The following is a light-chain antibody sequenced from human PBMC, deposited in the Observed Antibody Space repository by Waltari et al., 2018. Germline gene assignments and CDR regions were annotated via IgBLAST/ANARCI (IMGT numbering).Light chain of an antibody. CDR3: CSFAGSPPYV. Sequence: QSALTQPRSVSGSPGQSVTISCTGTSSAVGGYDSVSWYQQHPGKAPKLMIYYVNKRPSGVPDRLSGSKSGNTAFLTISGLQGEDEADYYCCSFAGSPPYVFGTGTKVTVL. CDR1: SSAVGGYDS. V-gene: IGLV2-11*01. J-gene: IGLJ1*01. CDR2: YVN.